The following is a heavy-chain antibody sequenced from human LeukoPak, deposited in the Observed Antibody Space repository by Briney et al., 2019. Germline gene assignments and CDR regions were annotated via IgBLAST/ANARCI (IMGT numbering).Heavy chain of an antibody. CDR1: GYTFTGYY. CDR3: ARVLRGGLSYGDY. D-gene: IGHD1-26*01. Sequence: ASVTVSCKGSGYTFTGYYMHWVRQAPGQGLEWMGWINAKSGATNFEQKFQGRVTMTRDTSISTAYMELSRLRSDDTAIYYCARVLRGGLSYGDYWGQGTLVTVSS. CDR2: INAKSGAT. J-gene: IGHJ4*02. V-gene: IGHV1-2*02.